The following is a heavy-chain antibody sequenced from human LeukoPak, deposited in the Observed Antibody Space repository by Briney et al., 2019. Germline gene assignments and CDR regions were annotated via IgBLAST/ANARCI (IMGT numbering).Heavy chain of an antibody. CDR1: GYTFTGYY. J-gene: IGHJ4*02. CDR2: INPNSGGT. CDR3: ARADIVVVPAADFDY. V-gene: IGHV1-2*02. Sequence: ALVKVSCKASGYTFTGYYMHWVRQAPGQGIEWMGLINPNSGGTNYAQKFQGRVTMTRDTSISTAYMELSRLRSDDTAVYYCARADIVVVPAADFDYWGQGTLVTVSS. D-gene: IGHD2-2*01.